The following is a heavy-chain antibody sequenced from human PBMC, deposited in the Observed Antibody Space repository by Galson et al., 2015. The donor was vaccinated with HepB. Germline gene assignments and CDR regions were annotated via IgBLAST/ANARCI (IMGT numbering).Heavy chain of an antibody. Sequence: SVKVSCKASRGTFSSYAISWVRQAPGQGLEWMGGIIPIFGTANYAQKFQGRVTITADESTSTAYMELSSLRSEDTAVYYCGSDYSLYYYYGMDVWGQGTPVTVSS. V-gene: IGHV1-69*13. CDR3: GSDYSLYYYYGMDV. CDR1: RGTFSSYA. D-gene: IGHD2-15*01. CDR2: IIPIFGTA. J-gene: IGHJ6*02.